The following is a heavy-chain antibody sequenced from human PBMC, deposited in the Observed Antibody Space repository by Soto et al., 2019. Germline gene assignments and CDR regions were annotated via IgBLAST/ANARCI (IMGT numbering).Heavy chain of an antibody. Sequence: ASVEVSCEASGYTFTGYYIHWVRQAPGQGLEWMGWINPNSGGTNYAQKFQGRVTMTRDTSISTAYMELSRLRSDDTAVYYCARTTTYCSGGSCYSKYYYGMDVWGQGTTVTVSS. J-gene: IGHJ6*02. V-gene: IGHV1-2*02. CDR2: INPNSGGT. CDR3: ARTTTYCSGGSCYSKYYYGMDV. D-gene: IGHD2-15*01. CDR1: GYTFTGYY.